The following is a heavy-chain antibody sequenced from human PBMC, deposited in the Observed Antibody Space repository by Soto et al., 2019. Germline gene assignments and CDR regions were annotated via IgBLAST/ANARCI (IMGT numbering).Heavy chain of an antibody. CDR1: SGCTKSSSYD. Sequence: ETLSVACTGASGCTKSSSYDWGCLRQPPGKWREWIGSIYYSGSTYYNPSLKSRVTISVDTSKNQFSLKLSSVTAADTAVYYCARRGLERQPFAYWGHGNLVTVSS. J-gene: IGHJ4*01. CDR2: IYYSGST. V-gene: IGHV4-39*01. D-gene: IGHD1-1*01. CDR3: ARRGLERQPFAY.